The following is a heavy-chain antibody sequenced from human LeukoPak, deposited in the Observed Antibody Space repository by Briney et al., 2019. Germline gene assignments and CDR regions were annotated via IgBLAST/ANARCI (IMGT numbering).Heavy chain of an antibody. Sequence: GGSLRLSCAASGFTFSSYWMHWVRQGPGKGLVWVSRINSDGSRTNYADSVKGRFSISRDNSKNTLYLQMNSLRAEDTAVYYCARDHGIGTYYYGSGSYYNQGGFDYWGQGTLVTVSS. CDR1: GFTFSSYW. CDR3: ARDHGIGTYYYGSGSYYNQGGFDY. CDR2: INSDGSRT. J-gene: IGHJ4*02. V-gene: IGHV3-74*01. D-gene: IGHD3-10*01.